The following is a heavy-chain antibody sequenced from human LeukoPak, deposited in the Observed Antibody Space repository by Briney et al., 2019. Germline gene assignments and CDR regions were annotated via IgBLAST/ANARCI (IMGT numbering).Heavy chain of an antibody. CDR2: ISAYNGNT. V-gene: IGHV1-18*01. J-gene: IGHJ4*02. CDR1: GYTFTSYG. Sequence: ASVKVSCKASGYTFTSYGISWVRQAPGQGLEWMGWISAYNGNTNYAQKFQGRVTMTTDTSTSTAYMELRSLRSDDTAVYYCARDSGTYPYIVGARYRVTGIFDYWGQGTLVTVSS. D-gene: IGHD1-26*01. CDR3: ARDSGTYPYIVGARYRVTGIFDY.